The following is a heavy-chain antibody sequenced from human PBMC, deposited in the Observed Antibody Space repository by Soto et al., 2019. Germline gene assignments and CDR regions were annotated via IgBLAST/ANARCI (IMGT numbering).Heavy chain of an antibody. V-gene: IGHV1-69*05. D-gene: IGHD3-22*01. J-gene: IGHJ4*02. CDR3: ARVRRSSGYYYGY. CDR2: INPICGSA. Sequence: SVKVSCKASGGTFSSYAISWVRQAPGQGLEWMGGINPICGSASYAQKFQGRVTMTRDKSTSTAYMELSSLRSEDTAVYYCARVRRSSGYYYGYWGQGTPVTVSS. CDR1: GGTFSSYA.